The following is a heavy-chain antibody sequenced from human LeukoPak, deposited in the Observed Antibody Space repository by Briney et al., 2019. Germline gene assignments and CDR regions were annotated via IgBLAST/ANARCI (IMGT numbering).Heavy chain of an antibody. J-gene: IGHJ3*02. V-gene: IGHV4-39*07. CDR1: GGSISSSSYY. CDR2: IYYSGST. D-gene: IGHD2-2*01. Sequence: SETLSLTCTVSGGSISSSSYYWGWIRQPPGKGLEWIGSIYYSGSTHYNPSLESRVTISLDTSKNQFSLRLNSVTAADTAVYYCARDVVPAAISAFDIWGQGTMVTVST. CDR3: ARDVVPAAISAFDI.